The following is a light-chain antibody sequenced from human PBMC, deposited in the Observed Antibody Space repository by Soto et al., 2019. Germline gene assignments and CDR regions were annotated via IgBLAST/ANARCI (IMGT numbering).Light chain of an antibody. J-gene: IGKJ1*01. CDR2: GVS. Sequence: EIVLTQSPGTLSLSPGERATLSCRASQSVSSTFLAWYQQKPGQAPRLLLYGVSKRATGIPDRFSGSGSGTDFTRSSSRLEPEDFAVYFCGQFVSAPPRTFGQGTKVEIK. V-gene: IGKV3-20*01. CDR1: QSVSSTF. CDR3: GQFVSAPPRT.